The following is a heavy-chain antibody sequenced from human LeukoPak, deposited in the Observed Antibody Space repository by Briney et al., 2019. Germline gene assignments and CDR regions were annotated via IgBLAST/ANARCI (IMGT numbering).Heavy chain of an antibody. D-gene: IGHD6-19*01. V-gene: IGHV1-69*13. J-gene: IGHJ6*02. CDR3: ERGAPGVAWLVRYYYYGMDV. CDR1: GGTFSSYA. CDR2: IIPIFGTA. Sequence: SVKVSCKASGGTFSSYAISWVRQAPGQGLEWMGGIIPIFGTANYAQKFQGRVTITADESTSTVYMELSSLRSEDTAVYYYERGAPGVAWLVRYYYYGMDVWGQGTTVTVSS.